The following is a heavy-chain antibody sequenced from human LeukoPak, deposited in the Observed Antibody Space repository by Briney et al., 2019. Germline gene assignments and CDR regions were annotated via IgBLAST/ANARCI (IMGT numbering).Heavy chain of an antibody. Sequence: GGSLRLSCAASGFTFSSYAMSWVRQAPGKGLEWVSVIYSGGSTYYADSVKGRFTISRDNSKNTLYLQMNSLRAEDTAVYYCARAPGLKRGTLDYWGRGTLVTVSS. J-gene: IGHJ4*02. CDR3: ARAPGLKRGTLDY. V-gene: IGHV3-66*01. D-gene: IGHD1-26*01. CDR1: GFTFSSYA. CDR2: IYSGGST.